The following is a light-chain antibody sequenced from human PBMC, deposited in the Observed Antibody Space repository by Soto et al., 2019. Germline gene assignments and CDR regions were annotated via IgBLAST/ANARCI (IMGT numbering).Light chain of an antibody. CDR2: EFS. CDR1: SSDVGGYNY. V-gene: IGLV2-14*01. J-gene: IGLJ2*01. CDR3: SSYTSSSTLVV. Sequence: QSALTQPASVSWSPGQSITSSCTGTSSDVGGYNYVSWYQQHPGKDPKLMIYEFSNRPSGVSNRFSGSKAGNTASLTISGRQAEEEDDYYCSSYTSSSTLVVFGGGTKVTVL.